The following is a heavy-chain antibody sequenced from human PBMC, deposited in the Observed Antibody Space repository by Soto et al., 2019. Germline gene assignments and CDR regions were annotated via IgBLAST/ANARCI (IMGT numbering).Heavy chain of an antibody. V-gene: IGHV3-23*01. D-gene: IGHD3-22*01. Sequence: GESLKISCAASGFTFSSYAMSWVRQAPGKGLEWVSAISGSGGSTYYADSVKGRFTISRDNSKNTLYLQMNSLRAEDTAVYYCTTDSYSSVTIVRFDYWGHGTLVTVSP. CDR1: GFTFSSYA. J-gene: IGHJ4*01. CDR2: ISGSGGST. CDR3: TTDSYSSVTIVRFDY.